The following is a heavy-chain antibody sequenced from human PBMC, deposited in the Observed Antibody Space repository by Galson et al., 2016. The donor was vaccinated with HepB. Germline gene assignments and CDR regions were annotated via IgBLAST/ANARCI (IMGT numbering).Heavy chain of an antibody. CDR2: ISSSSSTI. V-gene: IGHV3-48*02. D-gene: IGHD1-14*01. CDR3: GRLEIFTGIDY. CDR1: GFSFRSYS. J-gene: IGHJ4*02. Sequence: SLRLSCAASGFSFRSYSMNWVRQAPGKGLELISYISSSSSTIYYTDSVKGRFTISRDNAKYSVYLQMNSLRDEDTAVYYCGRLEIFTGIDYWGQGILVTVSS.